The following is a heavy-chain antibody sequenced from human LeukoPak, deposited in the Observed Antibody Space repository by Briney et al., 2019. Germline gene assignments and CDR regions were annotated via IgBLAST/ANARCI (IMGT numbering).Heavy chain of an antibody. V-gene: IGHV3-48*01. CDR2: ISTSGSPI. CDR3: ARGEDTAMTHYFDY. Sequence: RGGALRLSCTASGFIFSSYSMNWVRQAPGKGLEWLSYISTSGSPIYYADSVRGRFIISRDNSKNTLYLQMNSLRAEDTAVYYCARGEDTAMTHYFDYWGQGTLVTVSS. D-gene: IGHD5-18*01. CDR1: GFIFSSYS. J-gene: IGHJ4*02.